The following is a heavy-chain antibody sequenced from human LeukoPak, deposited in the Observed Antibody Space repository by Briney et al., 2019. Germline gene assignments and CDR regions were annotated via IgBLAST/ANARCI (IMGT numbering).Heavy chain of an antibody. V-gene: IGHV3-53*01. CDR2: INTDGST. CDR1: GFTVRSNY. CDR3: VRDGDYHLY. D-gene: IGHD4-17*01. J-gene: IGHJ4*02. Sequence: PGGSLRLSCAASGFTVRSNYMTWVRQAPGKGLEWVSVINTDGSTYYADSVKGRFTISRDDSKNTLYLQMNSLRAEDTAVYYCVRDGDYHLYWGQGTLVTVSS.